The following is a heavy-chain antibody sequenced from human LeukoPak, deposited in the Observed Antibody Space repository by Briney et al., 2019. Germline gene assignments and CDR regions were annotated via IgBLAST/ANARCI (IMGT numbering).Heavy chain of an antibody. V-gene: IGHV1-24*01. CDR1: GYTLTELS. CDR2: FDPEDGET. D-gene: IGHD3-3*01. J-gene: IGHJ4*02. CDR3: ATIWSGYYTSDY. Sequence: ASVKVSCKVSGYTLTELSMHWVRQAPGKGLEWMGGFDPEDGETIYAQKFQGRVTMTEDTSTDTAYMELSSLRSEDTAVYYCATIWSGYYTSDYWGQGTLVTVSS.